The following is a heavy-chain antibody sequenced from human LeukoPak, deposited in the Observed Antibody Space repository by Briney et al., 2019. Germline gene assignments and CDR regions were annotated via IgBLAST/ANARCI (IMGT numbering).Heavy chain of an antibody. CDR3: ASYQYGSGTSLGY. D-gene: IGHD3-10*01. J-gene: IGHJ4*02. CDR2: IKEDGSEK. CDR1: GFSFSEYW. V-gene: IGHV3-7*01. Sequence: PGGSLRLSCAASGFSFSEYWMTWVRQAPGKGLEWVANIKEDGSEKYYVDSVKGRLTISRDNGKNSLYLQMNSLRAEDSAIYYCASYQYGSGTSLGYWGQGTLVTVSS.